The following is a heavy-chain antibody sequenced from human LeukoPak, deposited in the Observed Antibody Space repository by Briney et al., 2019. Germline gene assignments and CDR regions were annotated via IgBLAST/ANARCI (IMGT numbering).Heavy chain of an antibody. D-gene: IGHD2-21*01. CDR1: GFTFSSYG. J-gene: IGHJ4*02. CDR2: ISGSGGST. V-gene: IGHV3-23*01. Sequence: GGSLRLSCAASGFTFSSYGMSWVRQAPGKGLEWVSAISGSGGSTYYADSVKGRFTISRDDSKNTLYLQMGSLRAEDMAVYYCARDPGGDHLIDYWGQGTLVTVSS. CDR3: ARDPGGDHLIDY.